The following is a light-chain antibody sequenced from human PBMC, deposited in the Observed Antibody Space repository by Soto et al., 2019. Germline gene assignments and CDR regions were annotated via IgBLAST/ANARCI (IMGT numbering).Light chain of an antibody. CDR1: QSVDSSY. J-gene: IGKJ4*01. CDR2: DAS. V-gene: IGKV3D-20*02. CDR3: QQRSNWPPLT. Sequence: EIVLTQSVGTLSLSPGERATLSCRASQSVDSSYLAWYQQKPGQAPRLLIYDASSRATGIPDRFSGSGSGTDFTLTISRLEPEDFAVYYCQQRSNWPPLTFGGGTKVEIK.